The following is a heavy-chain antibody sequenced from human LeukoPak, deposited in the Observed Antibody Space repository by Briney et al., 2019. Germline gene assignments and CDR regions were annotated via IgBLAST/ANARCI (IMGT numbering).Heavy chain of an antibody. Sequence: ASVKVSCKDSGYTFTGYYMHWVRQAPGQGLEWMGWINPNSGGTNYAQKFQGRVTMTRDTSISTAYMELSRLRSDDTAVYYCASTHHSSGWDFDYWGQGTLVTVSS. J-gene: IGHJ4*02. CDR3: ASTHHSSGWDFDY. V-gene: IGHV1-2*02. D-gene: IGHD6-19*01. CDR2: INPNSGGT. CDR1: GYTFTGYY.